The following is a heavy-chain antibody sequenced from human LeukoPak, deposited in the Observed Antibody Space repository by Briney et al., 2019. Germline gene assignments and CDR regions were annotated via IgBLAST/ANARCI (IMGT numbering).Heavy chain of an antibody. J-gene: IGHJ4*02. CDR1: GGSISSYY. D-gene: IGHD3-22*01. V-gene: IGHV4-59*08. CDR3: ARQGYDSSGYYYEGY. Sequence: SETLSLTCTVSGGSISSYYWSWIRQPPGKGLEWIGYIYYSGSTNYNPSLRSRVTISVDTSKNQFSLKLSSVTAADTAVYYCARQGYDSSGYYYEGYWGQGTLVTVSS. CDR2: IYYSGST.